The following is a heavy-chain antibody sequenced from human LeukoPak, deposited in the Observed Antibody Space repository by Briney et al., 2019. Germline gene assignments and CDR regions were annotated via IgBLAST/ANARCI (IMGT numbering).Heavy chain of an antibody. CDR2: ISAYNGNT. J-gene: IGHJ4*02. CDR1: GYTFTSYG. Sequence: ASVKVSYKASGYTFTSYGISWVRQAPGQGLEWMGWISAYNGNTNYAQKLQGRVTMTTDTSTSTAYMELRSLRSDDTAVYYCARDDKTGDYYGVPRIWGQGTLVTVSS. D-gene: IGHD3-10*01. CDR3: ARDDKTGDYYGVPRI. V-gene: IGHV1-18*01.